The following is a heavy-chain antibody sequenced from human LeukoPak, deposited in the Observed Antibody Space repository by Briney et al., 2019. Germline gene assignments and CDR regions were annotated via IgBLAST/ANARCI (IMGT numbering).Heavy chain of an antibody. V-gene: IGHV3-30*03. CDR2: ISYDGSNK. CDR1: GFTFSSYG. J-gene: IGHJ6*02. Sequence: GGSLRLSCAASGFTFSSYGMHWVRQAPGKGLEWVAVISYDGSNKYYADSVKGRFTISRDNAKNSLYLQMNSLRAEDTAVYYCATAYYYDSSGYYFHGMDVWGQGTTVTVSS. CDR3: ATAYYYDSSGYYFHGMDV. D-gene: IGHD3-22*01.